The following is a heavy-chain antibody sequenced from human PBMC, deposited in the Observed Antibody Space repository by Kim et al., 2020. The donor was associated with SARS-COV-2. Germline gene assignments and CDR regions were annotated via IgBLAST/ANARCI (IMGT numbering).Heavy chain of an antibody. D-gene: IGHD2-2*01. J-gene: IGHJ6*02. CDR1: GFTFSSYG. Sequence: GGSLRLSCAASGFTFSSYGMHWVRQAPGKGLEWVAVISYDGSNKYYADSVKGRFTISRDNSKNTLYLQMNSLRAEDTAVYYCAKDHQGYCSSTSCYPPYGMDVWGQGTTVTVSS. V-gene: IGHV3-30*18. CDR2: ISYDGSNK. CDR3: AKDHQGYCSSTSCYPPYGMDV.